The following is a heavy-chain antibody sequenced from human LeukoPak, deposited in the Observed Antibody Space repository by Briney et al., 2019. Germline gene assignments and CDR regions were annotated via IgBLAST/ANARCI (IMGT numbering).Heavy chain of an antibody. D-gene: IGHD5-12*01. J-gene: IGHJ6*03. Sequence: PSETLSLTCAVYGGSFNGYYWSWIRQLPGKGLEWIGESIHSGTTNYNPSLKSRVTISVDTSKNQFSLKLSSVTAADTAVYYCARTVVATPYYYYYYMDVWGKGTTVTVSS. CDR1: GGSFNGYY. V-gene: IGHV4-34*12. CDR3: ARTVVATPYYYYYYMDV. CDR2: SIHSGTT.